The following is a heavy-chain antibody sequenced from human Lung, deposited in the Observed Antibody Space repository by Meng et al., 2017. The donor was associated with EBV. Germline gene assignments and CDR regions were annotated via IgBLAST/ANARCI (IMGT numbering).Heavy chain of an antibody. CDR2: ISHSGDT. CDR3: ARVYVWGTNREPFDY. CDR1: GGSISRTNW. Sequence: QVQLQESGPGLVSPSGTLFLTCTVSGGSISRTNWWSWVRQPPGKGLEWIAEISHSGDTTYNPFLKSRVTISLDKSNNQLSLKLSSVTAADTAVYYCARVYVWGTNREPFDYWGQGTLVTVSS. V-gene: IGHV4-4*02. J-gene: IGHJ4*02. D-gene: IGHD3-16*02.